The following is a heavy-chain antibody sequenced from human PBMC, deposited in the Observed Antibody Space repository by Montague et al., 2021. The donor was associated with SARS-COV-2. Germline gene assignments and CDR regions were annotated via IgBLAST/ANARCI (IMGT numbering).Heavy chain of an antibody. CDR2: IYTSGST. J-gene: IGHJ6*03. CDR1: GGSISSYY. D-gene: IGHD3-3*01. Sequence: SETLSLTCTVSGGSISSYYWSWIRQPAGKGLEWIGRIYTSGSTNYNPSXXSRVTMSVDTSENQFSLKLSSVTAADTAVYYCAREAGSTIFGVAPAGYYYYMDVWGKGTTITVSS. V-gene: IGHV4-4*07. CDR3: AREAGSTIFGVAPAGYYYYMDV.